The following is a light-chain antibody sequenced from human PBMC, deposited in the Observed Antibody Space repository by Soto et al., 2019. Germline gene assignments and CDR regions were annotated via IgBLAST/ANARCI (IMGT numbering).Light chain of an antibody. Sequence: ELVLTQSPXXLSXXXGERAXXSXRASQSVSSYLAWYQQKPGQAPRLLIYDASNRATGIPARFSGSGSGTDFTLTISSLEPEDFAVYYCQQRSNWPLTFGGGTKV. CDR1: QSVSSY. CDR3: QQRSNWPLT. CDR2: DAS. V-gene: IGKV3-11*01. J-gene: IGKJ4*01.